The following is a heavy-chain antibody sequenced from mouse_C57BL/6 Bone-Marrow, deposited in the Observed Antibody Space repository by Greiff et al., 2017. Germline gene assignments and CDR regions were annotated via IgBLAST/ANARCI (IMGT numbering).Heavy chain of an antibody. CDR1: GYTFTDYY. CDR3: ARGDDYGDV. Sequence: EVQLQQSGPVLVKPGASVKMSCKASGYTFTDYYMNWVKQSHGKSLEWIGVINPYHGGTSYTQKFKGKATLTVDTSSSTAYMELNSLTSEDSAVYDCARGDDYGDVWGTGTTVTVST. V-gene: IGHV1-19*01. J-gene: IGHJ1*03. CDR2: INPYHGGT. D-gene: IGHD2-4*01.